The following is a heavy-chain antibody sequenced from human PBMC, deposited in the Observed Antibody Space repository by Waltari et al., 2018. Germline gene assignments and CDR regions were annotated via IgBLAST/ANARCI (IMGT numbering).Heavy chain of an antibody. CDR1: GGTFSSYA. CDR3: GRARCGGDCYPDDAFDI. J-gene: IGHJ3*02. D-gene: IGHD2-21*01. Sequence: QVQLVQSGAEVKKPGSSVKVSCKASGGTFSSYAISWVRQAPGQGLEWMGGIIPIFGTANYAQKFQGRVTITADESTSTAYMELSSLRSEDTAVYYCGRARCGGDCYPDDAFDIWGQGTMVTVSS. V-gene: IGHV1-69*13. CDR2: IIPIFGTA.